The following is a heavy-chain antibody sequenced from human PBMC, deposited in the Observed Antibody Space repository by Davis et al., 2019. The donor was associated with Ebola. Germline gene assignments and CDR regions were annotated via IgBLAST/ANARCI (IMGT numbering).Heavy chain of an antibody. D-gene: IGHD6-13*01. CDR1: GFSFRSYA. CDR2: ISGSGGST. V-gene: IGHV3-23*01. CDR3: ASSSWYAEYFQH. Sequence: GGSLRLSCAVSGFSFRSYAMSWVRQAPGKGLEWVSAISGSGGSTYYADSVKGRFTISRDNSKNTLYLQMNSLRAEDTAVYYCASSSWYAEYFQHWGQGTLVTVSS. J-gene: IGHJ1*01.